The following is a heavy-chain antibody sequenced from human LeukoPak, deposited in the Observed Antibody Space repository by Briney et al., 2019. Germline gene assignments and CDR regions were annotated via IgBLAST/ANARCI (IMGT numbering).Heavy chain of an antibody. J-gene: IGHJ4*01. V-gene: IGHV3-23*01. CDR1: GFTFSNSA. Sequence: GGSQRLSCAASGFTFSNSAMSWVRQARGKGLEWVSTLSGSGITTYYADSVKGRFTISRDNSKNTLYLQMNSLRAEDTAVYYCAKGIYSSGWSYFDYWGHGTLVTVSS. CDR3: AKGIYSSGWSYFDY. CDR2: LSGSGITT. D-gene: IGHD6-19*01.